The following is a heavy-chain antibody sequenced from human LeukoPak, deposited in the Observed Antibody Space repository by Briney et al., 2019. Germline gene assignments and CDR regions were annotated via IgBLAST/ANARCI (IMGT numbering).Heavy chain of an antibody. CDR1: GYTFTGYY. V-gene: IGHV1-2*02. CDR3: ARIKSSNKDPISGSYFLY. D-gene: IGHD1-26*01. J-gene: IGHJ4*02. Sequence: ASVKVSCKASGYTFTGYYMHWVRQAPGQGPEWMGWINPNSGGTNYGQKFQGRVAMTRDTSISTAYMELSRLRSDDTAVYYCARIKSSNKDPISGSYFLYWGQGTLVIVSS. CDR2: INPNSGGT.